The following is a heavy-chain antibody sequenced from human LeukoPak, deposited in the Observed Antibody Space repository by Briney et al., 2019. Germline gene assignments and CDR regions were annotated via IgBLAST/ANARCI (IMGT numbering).Heavy chain of an antibody. V-gene: IGHV3-23*01. J-gene: IGHJ3*02. CDR2: IRGSGDRT. CDR1: GFTFSSYA. Sequence: GGSLRLSCAASGFTFSSYAMSWVRQAPGKGLEWVSAIRGSGDRTYYADSVKGRSTISRDNSKNTLYLQMNSLRAEDTAVYYCAKDLYSSGWYRRSVAFDIWGQGTMVTVSS. CDR3: AKDLYSSGWYRRSVAFDI. D-gene: IGHD6-19*01.